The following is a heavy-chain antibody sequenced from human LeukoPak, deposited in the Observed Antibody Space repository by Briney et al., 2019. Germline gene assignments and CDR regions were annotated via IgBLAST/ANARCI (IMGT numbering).Heavy chain of an antibody. D-gene: IGHD3-22*01. Sequence: GGSLRLSCAASGFTFSSYSMNWVRQAPGKGLEWVSYISSSSSYIYYADSVKGRFTISRDNAKNSLYLQMNSLRAEDTAVYYCASQWVNYDSSGYDYWGQGTLVTVSS. CDR2: ISSSSSYI. CDR3: ASQWVNYDSSGYDY. CDR1: GFTFSSYS. V-gene: IGHV3-21*05. J-gene: IGHJ4*02.